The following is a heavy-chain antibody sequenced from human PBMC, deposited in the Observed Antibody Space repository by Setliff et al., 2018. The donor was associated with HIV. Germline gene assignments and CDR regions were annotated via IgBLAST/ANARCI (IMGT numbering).Heavy chain of an antibody. J-gene: IGHJ4*02. D-gene: IGHD2-2*02. CDR1: GGTFSSYG. CDR3: ARDLFGSWYTGSSGLAH. Sequence: ASVKVSCKAPGGTFSSYGISWVRQAPGQGLAWMGGINPSGGSTSYAQKFQGRVTMTRDTSTTTVYMELTRLRSDDTAVYYCARDLFGSWYTGSSGLAHWGQGTLVTVS. V-gene: IGHV1-46*01. CDR2: INPSGGST.